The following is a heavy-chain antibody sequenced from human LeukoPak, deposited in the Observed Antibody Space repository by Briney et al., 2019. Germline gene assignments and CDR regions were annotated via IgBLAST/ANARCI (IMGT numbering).Heavy chain of an antibody. D-gene: IGHD3-10*01. CDR3: AKDWDDYYGSGSYFDY. CDR1: GFTFSNYG. V-gene: IGHV3-30*02. CDR2: IHYDGSNK. J-gene: IGHJ4*02. Sequence: GGSLRLSCAASGFTFSNYGMHWVRQAPGKGLDWVAFIHYDGSNKYYADSVKGRFTISRDDSKNTLYLQMNSLRAEDTAVYYCAKDWDDYYGSGSYFDYWGQGTLVTVSS.